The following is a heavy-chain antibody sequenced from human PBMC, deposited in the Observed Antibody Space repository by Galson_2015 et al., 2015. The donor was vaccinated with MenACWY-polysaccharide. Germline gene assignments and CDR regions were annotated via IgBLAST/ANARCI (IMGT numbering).Heavy chain of an antibody. J-gene: IGHJ4*02. CDR3: ARPRGDY. CDR2: IKQDGSVK. Sequence: SLRLSCAASGFTFSDYWMTWVRQSPGKGLEWVANIKQDGSVKNYVDSVKGRFTISRDNAKNPLYLQMDSLRAEDTAVYYCARPRGDYWGQGILVTVSS. V-gene: IGHV3-7*01. CDR1: GFTFSDYW.